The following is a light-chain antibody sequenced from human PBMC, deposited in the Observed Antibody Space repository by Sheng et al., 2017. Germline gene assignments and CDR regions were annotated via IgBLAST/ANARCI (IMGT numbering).Light chain of an antibody. CDR2: DAS. J-gene: IGKJ1*01. V-gene: IGKV1-27*01. CDR1: ESMSYW. CDR3: QKYDSAPWT. Sequence: DIQMTQSPSTLSASVGDRVTITCRASESMSYWLAWYQQKPGKSPKLLVYDASNLESGVPSRFSGSGSGTDFTLSISSLQPEDVATYYCQKYDSAPWTFGQGTKVEIK.